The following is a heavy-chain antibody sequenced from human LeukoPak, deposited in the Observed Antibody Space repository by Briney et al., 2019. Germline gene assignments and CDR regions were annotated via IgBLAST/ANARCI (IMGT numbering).Heavy chain of an antibody. D-gene: IGHD2-2*01. V-gene: IGHV3-7*01. CDR2: IKQDGSEK. CDR1: AFSPSSVW. J-gene: IGHJ6*03. CDR3: ATHVPGEYYYMDV. Sequence: GGCLRPSCVPSAFSPSSVWTSWVRPAPGKGLEWEANIKQDGSEKYYMDSVKGRLTISSENDNTSLYLQMNSMDGEYTGIYYCATHVPGEYYYMDVWGKGTTVTVSS.